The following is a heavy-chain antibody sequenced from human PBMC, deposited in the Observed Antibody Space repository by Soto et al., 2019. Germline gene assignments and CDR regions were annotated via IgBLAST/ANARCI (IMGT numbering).Heavy chain of an antibody. Sequence: EVQLVESGGGLVQPGRSLRLSCAASGFTFDDFAMHWVRQAPGKGLEWVSGINWNSGDINYADSVKGRFTISRDNAKNSLYLQMNSLRAEDTALYYCAKDYAGYYYYIAVWGKATTVTVSS. V-gene: IGHV3-9*01. CDR1: GFTFDDFA. CDR2: INWNSGDI. CDR3: AKDYAGYYYYIAV. J-gene: IGHJ6*03.